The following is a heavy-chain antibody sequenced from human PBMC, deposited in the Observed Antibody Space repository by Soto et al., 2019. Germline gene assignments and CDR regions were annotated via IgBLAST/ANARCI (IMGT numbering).Heavy chain of an antibody. V-gene: IGHV3-23*01. Sequence: EVQLLESGGGLVQPGGSLRLSCAASGFTFSNYAMSWVRQAPGKGLEWVSSISSSGGTIYYADSVKGRFTISRDNSKNPLYLQVNSLRAEDTAIYFCAKDQVAALRYYYYGMDGWGQGTRVTVSS. D-gene: IGHD1-26*01. CDR1: GFTFSNYA. J-gene: IGHJ6*02. CDR3: AKDQVAALRYYYYGMDG. CDR2: ISSSGGTI.